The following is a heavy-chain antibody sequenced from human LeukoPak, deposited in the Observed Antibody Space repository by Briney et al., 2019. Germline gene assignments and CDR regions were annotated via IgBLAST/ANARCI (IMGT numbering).Heavy chain of an antibody. Sequence: GGSLRLSCAASGFTFSNYAMHWVRQAPGKGLEYVSAISSNGGSTYYANSVKGRFTISRDNSKNTLYLQMNSLRAEDTAVYYCAKDLGGPATADYYYYGMDVWGQGTTVTVSS. CDR1: GFTFSNYA. CDR2: ISSNGGST. CDR3: AKDLGGPATADYYYYGMDV. V-gene: IGHV3-64*01. D-gene: IGHD2-2*01. J-gene: IGHJ6*02.